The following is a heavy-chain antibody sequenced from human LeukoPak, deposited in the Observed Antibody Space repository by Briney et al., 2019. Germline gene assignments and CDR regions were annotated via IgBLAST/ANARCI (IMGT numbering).Heavy chain of an antibody. CDR1: GGSISSYF. V-gene: IGHV4-59*01. D-gene: IGHD1-14*01. Sequence: SETLSLTCTVSGGSISSYFWSWIRQPPGKGLEWIGYVYYSGSTNYNPSLKSRVTISLDTSKNQFSLKLSSVSTADTAIYYCARSRMWFDYWGQGTLVTVSS. CDR2: VYYSGST. CDR3: ARSRMWFDY. J-gene: IGHJ4*02.